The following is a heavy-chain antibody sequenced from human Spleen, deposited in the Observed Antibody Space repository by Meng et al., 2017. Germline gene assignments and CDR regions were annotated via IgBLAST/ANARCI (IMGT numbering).Heavy chain of an antibody. Sequence: QVQLVQSGAEVKKPGASVTVSCKASGYTFTGYYMHWVRQAPGQGLEWMGWINPNSGGTNYAQKFQGRVTMSRDTSISTAYMELTRLRSDDTAIYYCVRDEDISAAGKLFGDYWGQGTLVTVSS. CDR2: INPNSGGT. J-gene: IGHJ4*02. CDR1: GYTFTGYY. CDR3: VRDEDISAAGKLFGDY. D-gene: IGHD6-13*01. V-gene: IGHV1-2*02.